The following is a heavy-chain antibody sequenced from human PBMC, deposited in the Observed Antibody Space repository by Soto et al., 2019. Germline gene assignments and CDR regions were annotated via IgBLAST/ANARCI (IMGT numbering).Heavy chain of an antibody. CDR2: TYYRSKWYN. CDR1: GDSVSSNSAA. CDR3: ARDPGTLGMAAAHYYYYGMDV. D-gene: IGHD6-13*01. J-gene: IGHJ6*02. Sequence: TLSLTCAISGDSVSSNSAAWNWIRQSPSRGLEWLGRTYYRSKWYNDYAVSVKSRITINPDTSKNQFSLQLNSVTPEDTAVYYCARDPGTLGMAAAHYYYYGMDVWGQGTTVTVSS. V-gene: IGHV6-1*01.